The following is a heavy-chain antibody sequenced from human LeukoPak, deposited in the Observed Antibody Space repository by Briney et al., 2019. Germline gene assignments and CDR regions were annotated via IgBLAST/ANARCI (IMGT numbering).Heavy chain of an antibody. J-gene: IGHJ3*02. Sequence: PSETLSLTCTVSGGSISSYYWSWIRQPLGKGLEWIGYIYYSGSTNYNPSLKSRVTISVDTSKNQFSLKLSSVTAADTAVYYCARVGFGEFSAAFDIWGQGTMVTVSS. CDR3: ARVGFGEFSAAFDI. CDR2: IYYSGST. D-gene: IGHD3-10*01. CDR1: GGSISSYY. V-gene: IGHV4-59*01.